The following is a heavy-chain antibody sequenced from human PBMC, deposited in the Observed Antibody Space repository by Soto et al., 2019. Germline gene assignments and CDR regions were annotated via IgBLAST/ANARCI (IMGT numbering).Heavy chain of an antibody. J-gene: IGHJ4*02. CDR2: IYPDDSEI. CDR1: GYSFTTYW. Sequence: PXESLNISCRGSGYSFTTYWINWVRQMPGKGLEWMGIIYPDDSEIRYSPAFQGQVTISVDKSISTAYLQWSSLKASDTAMYYCASLTVPPFWGQGTLVTVSS. D-gene: IGHD4-17*01. V-gene: IGHV5-51*01. CDR3: ASLTVPPF.